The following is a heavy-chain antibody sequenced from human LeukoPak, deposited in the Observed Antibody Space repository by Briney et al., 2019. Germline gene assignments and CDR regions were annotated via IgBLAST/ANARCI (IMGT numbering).Heavy chain of an antibody. V-gene: IGHV5-51*03. J-gene: IGHJ5*02. CDR1: GDIFTSYW. Sequence: TPGESLKISCKGYGDIFTSYWVAWVRQMPGKGLEWLGIIFPGDSDTRYSPSIQGQVTISVDRSISTAYLQWSSLKASDTAIYYCARRPLHSQNWLAPWGQGTLVTVSS. CDR2: IFPGDSDT. CDR3: ARRPLHSQNWLAP.